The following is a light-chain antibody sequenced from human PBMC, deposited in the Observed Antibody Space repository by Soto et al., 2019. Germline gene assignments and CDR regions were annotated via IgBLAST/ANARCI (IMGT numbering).Light chain of an antibody. J-gene: IGKJ5*01. CDR2: AAS. V-gene: IGKV1D-12*01. CDR1: QGINNW. CDR3: QQANSFPLT. Sequence: DIQMTHSKSSVSASQGERVTITLRASQGINNWLAWYQKKPGKAPKLLIYAASSLQSGVPSRFSGSGSGTDFTLTISSLQPEDFATYYCQQANSFPLTFGQGARLEV.